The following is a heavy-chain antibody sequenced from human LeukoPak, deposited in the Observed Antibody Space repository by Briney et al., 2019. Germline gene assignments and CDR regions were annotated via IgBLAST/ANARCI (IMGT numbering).Heavy chain of an antibody. CDR3: AKDGGLWVSAHWGDS. J-gene: IGHJ4*02. CDR1: GFTFSSYT. CDR2: ITTSDGNT. D-gene: IGHD7-27*01. Sequence: QAGGSLRLSCAASGFTFSSYTMSRVRQAPGKGLEWVSTITTSDGNTYYADSVKGRFTVSRDNSKNTLFLQMNSLRAEDTAVYYCAKDGGLWVSAHWGDSWGRGTLVTVSS. V-gene: IGHV3-23*01.